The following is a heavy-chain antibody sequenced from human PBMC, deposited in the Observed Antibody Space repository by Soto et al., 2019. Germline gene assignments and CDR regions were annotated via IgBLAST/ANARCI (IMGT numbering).Heavy chain of an antibody. CDR3: AKGSSDSRPYYFDL. D-gene: IGHD3-22*01. Sequence: EVQLLESGGGLVQPGGSLRLSCAVCGFTSSTYAMSWVRQAPGKGLDWISAISGSGRSTYNADSVKGRFTISRDTSKNTLYLQMNSLRDEDTAVYYCAKGSSDSRPYYFDLWGQGTLVTVSS. V-gene: IGHV3-23*01. CDR1: GFTSSTYA. CDR2: ISGSGRST. J-gene: IGHJ4*02.